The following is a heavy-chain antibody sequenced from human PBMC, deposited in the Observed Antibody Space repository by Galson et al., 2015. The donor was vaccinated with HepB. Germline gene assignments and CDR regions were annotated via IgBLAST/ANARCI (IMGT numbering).Heavy chain of an antibody. CDR1: GYTFSTYC. CDR2: ISAYNGNT. CDR3: ARDQDYSSGNYFDY. D-gene: IGHD6-19*01. J-gene: IGHJ4*02. V-gene: IGHV1-18*01. Sequence: SVKVSCKASGYTFSTYCITWVRQAPGQGLEWMGWISAYNGNTNYAQKLQGRVTMTTDTSTSTAYMELRSLRSDDTAVYYCARDQDYSSGNYFDYWGQGTLVTVSS.